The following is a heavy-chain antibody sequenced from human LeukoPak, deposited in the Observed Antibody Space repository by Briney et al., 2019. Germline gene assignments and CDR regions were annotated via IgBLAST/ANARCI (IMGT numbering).Heavy chain of an antibody. J-gene: IGHJ4*02. CDR1: GDSVTSGI. CDR3: ARAAGWAVITPYYFDY. CDR2: TYHWSKWFN. D-gene: IGHD3-22*01. Sequence: SQTLSLTCAISGDSVTSGIWNWLRQSPSRGLEWLGRTYHWSKWFNDYAVSVESRMTINADTSRNQFSLQLNSVTPEDTAVYYCARAAGWAVITPYYFDYWGQGTLVTVSS. V-gene: IGHV6-1*01.